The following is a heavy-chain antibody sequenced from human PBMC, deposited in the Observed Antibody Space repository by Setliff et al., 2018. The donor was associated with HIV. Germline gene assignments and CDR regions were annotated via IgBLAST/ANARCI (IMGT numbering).Heavy chain of an antibody. V-gene: IGHV4-31*03. J-gene: IGHJ4*02. CDR2: IYYTGTT. D-gene: IGHD5-12*01. CDR1: GDSISSGSDY. Sequence: TSETLSLTCTVSGDSISSGSDYWSWIRQHPWKGLEWIGYIYYTGTTYFNPSLKNRLSISVDTSKNQFSLRVTSVTAADSAVYYCARTVRSAYGLDYFDFWGPGTPVTVSS. CDR3: ARTVRSAYGLDYFDF.